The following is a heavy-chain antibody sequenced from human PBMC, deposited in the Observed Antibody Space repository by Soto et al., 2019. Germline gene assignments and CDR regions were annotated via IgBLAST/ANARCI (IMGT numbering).Heavy chain of an antibody. V-gene: IGHV4-4*02. CDR1: GGSISSSNW. J-gene: IGHJ4*02. Sequence: SETLSLTCAVSGGSISSSNWWSWVRQPPGKGLEWIGEIYHSGSTNYNPSLKSRVTISVDKSKNQLSLKLSSVTAADTAVYYCARGYGDYAYYFDYWGQGTLVTVSS. D-gene: IGHD4-17*01. CDR2: IYHSGST. CDR3: ARGYGDYAYYFDY.